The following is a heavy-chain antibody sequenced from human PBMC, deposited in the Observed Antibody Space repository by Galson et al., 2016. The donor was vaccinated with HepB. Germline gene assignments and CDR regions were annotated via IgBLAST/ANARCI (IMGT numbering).Heavy chain of an antibody. D-gene: IGHD3-16*01. CDR1: TFSSYV. CDR2: IFYSGST. V-gene: IGHV4-39*01. Sequence: TFSSYVMSWVRQAPGKGLEWIGTIFYSGSTYFNPSLKSRVTISVDTSKNQFSLRLRSVTAADTAVYFCARSKTLQIDAFDIWGQGTTVTVSS. J-gene: IGHJ3*02. CDR3: ARSKTLQIDAFDI.